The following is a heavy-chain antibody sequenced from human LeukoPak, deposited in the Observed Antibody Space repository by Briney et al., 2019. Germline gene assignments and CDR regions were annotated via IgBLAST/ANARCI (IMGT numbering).Heavy chain of an antibody. Sequence: ASVKVSCKASGYTFTGYYMHWGRQAPGQGLEWMGRINPNSGGTNYAQKFQGRVTMTRDTSISTAYMELSRLRSDDTAAYYCALDSSGYLDYWGQGTLVTVSS. CDR1: GYTFTGYY. J-gene: IGHJ4*02. D-gene: IGHD6-19*01. V-gene: IGHV1-2*06. CDR2: INPNSGGT. CDR3: ALDSSGYLDY.